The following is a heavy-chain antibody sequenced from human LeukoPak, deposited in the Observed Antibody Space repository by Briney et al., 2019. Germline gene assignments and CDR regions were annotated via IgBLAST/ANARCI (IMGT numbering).Heavy chain of an antibody. Sequence: SVKVSCKTSGGTFSSYAISWVRQAPGQGLEWMGGIIPIFGTANYAQKFQGRVTITTDESTSTAYMGLSSLRSEDTAVYYCARAGGYSSSFGDAGTFDYWGQGTLVTVSS. CDR1: GGTFSSYA. CDR3: ARAGGYSSSFGDAGTFDY. CDR2: IIPIFGTA. V-gene: IGHV1-69*05. D-gene: IGHD6-6*01. J-gene: IGHJ4*02.